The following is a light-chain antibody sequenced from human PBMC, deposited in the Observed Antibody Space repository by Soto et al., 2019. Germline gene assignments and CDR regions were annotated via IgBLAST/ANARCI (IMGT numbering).Light chain of an antibody. CDR3: QQYNSYSLT. Sequence: DILMTQSPSTLSASIGDRVTITCRASQSISSWLAWYQQKPGKAPNLLIYKASSLESGVPSRFSGSGSGTEFTLTISSLQPDDVATYYCQQYNSYSLTFGGGTKVEIK. CDR1: QSISSW. CDR2: KAS. J-gene: IGKJ4*01. V-gene: IGKV1-5*03.